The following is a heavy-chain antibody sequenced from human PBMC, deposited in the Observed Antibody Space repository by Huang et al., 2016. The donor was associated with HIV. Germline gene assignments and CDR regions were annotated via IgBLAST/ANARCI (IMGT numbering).Heavy chain of an antibody. Sequence: EVQLVESGGGLVKPGRSLRLSCITSGFTFGDYAVSCFRQAPGKGLEWVGFIRSQAYGGTTEYAASVKGRFAISRDDSKSIAYLQMNSLKTDDTAVYYCSRQLDMRYYFDYWGQGTLVTVSS. V-gene: IGHV3-49*05. D-gene: IGHD1-1*01. J-gene: IGHJ4*02. CDR1: GFTFGDYA. CDR3: SRQLDMRYYFDY. CDR2: IRSQAYGGTT.